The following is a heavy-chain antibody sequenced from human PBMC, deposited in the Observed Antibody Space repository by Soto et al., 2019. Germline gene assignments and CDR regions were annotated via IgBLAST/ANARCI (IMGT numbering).Heavy chain of an antibody. V-gene: IGHV3-23*01. CDR1: GFTFSSYA. J-gene: IGHJ5*02. CDR2: ISGSGGTT. CDR3: AKDMRFDP. Sequence: GGSLRLSCAASGFTFSSYAMSWVRQAPGKGLECVSTISGSGGTTYYADSVKGRFTISRDNSKNTLHLQMNSLRVDDTAVYYCAKDMRFDPWGQGTLVTVSS. D-gene: IGHD2-2*01.